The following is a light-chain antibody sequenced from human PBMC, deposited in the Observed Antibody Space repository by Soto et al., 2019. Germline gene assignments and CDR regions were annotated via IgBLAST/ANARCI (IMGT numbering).Light chain of an antibody. V-gene: IGKV3-20*01. CDR2: GAS. J-gene: IGKJ1*01. CDR1: QSVSSSH. CDR3: QQYDQWPIT. Sequence: EIVLTQSPGTLSLSPGERATLSCRASQSVSSSHLAWYQQKPGQAPRLLIYGASSRATGIPDRFSGSGSGTEFSFTVTSLQSEDFAVYYCQQYDQWPITFGQGTKVDIK.